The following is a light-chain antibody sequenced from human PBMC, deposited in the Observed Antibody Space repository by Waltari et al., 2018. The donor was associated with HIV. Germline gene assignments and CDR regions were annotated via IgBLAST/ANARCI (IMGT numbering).Light chain of an antibody. J-gene: IGKJ1*01. CDR2: TSS. Sequence: NVLTQSPGNLSLSPGDSVTLSCRTSPTINLNFLGLYQSKSAQAPRILFYTSSTKAPGIPDRFSTTGSGTGSGTDITLMISRLEPEDFATYYCLLYGDSPRWTFGPGTKV. CDR3: LLYGDSPRWT. CDR1: PTINLNF. V-gene: IGKV3-20*01.